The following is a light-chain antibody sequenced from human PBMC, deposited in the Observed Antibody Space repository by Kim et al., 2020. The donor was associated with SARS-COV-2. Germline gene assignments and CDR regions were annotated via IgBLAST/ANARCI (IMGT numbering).Light chain of an antibody. Sequence: ARGETARIPCGGKNFGEKRVPWHQRRPGGAPVLVMYYDSDRPSGFPDRCSGSNSGNSATMTISRVEAGDEADYYCQVWDSGSDHPVFGGGTQLTVL. CDR3: QVWDSGSDHPV. J-gene: IGLJ2*01. CDR2: YDS. CDR1: NFGEKR. V-gene: IGLV3-21*04.